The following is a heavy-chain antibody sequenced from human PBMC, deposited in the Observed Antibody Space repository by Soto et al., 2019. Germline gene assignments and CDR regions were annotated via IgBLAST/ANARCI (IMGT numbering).Heavy chain of an antibody. Sequence: EVQLLESGGALVQPGGSLRLSCAASGFTFSSYAMSWVRQAPGKGLEWVSLIGGSGGGTYYADSVKGRFTISRDNSKNTLYLQMNSLRAEDTAVFYCAKHLSNGSPDYWGQGTLVTVSS. V-gene: IGHV3-23*01. CDR3: AKHLSNGSPDY. D-gene: IGHD2-15*01. CDR2: IGGSGGGT. CDR1: GFTFSSYA. J-gene: IGHJ4*02.